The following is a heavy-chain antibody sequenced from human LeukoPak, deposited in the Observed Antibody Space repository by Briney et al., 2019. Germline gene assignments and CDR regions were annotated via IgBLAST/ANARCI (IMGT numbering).Heavy chain of an antibody. CDR3: AKSEGVVITQYYFDY. CDR2: ISYDGSNK. D-gene: IGHD3-22*01. V-gene: IGHV3-30*18. J-gene: IGHJ4*02. Sequence: PGGSLRLSCAASGFTFSSYGMHWVRQAPGKGLEWVAVISYDGSNKYYADSVKGRFTISRDNSKNTLYLQMNSLRAEDTAVYYCAKSEGVVITQYYFDYWGQGTLVTVSS. CDR1: GFTFSSYG.